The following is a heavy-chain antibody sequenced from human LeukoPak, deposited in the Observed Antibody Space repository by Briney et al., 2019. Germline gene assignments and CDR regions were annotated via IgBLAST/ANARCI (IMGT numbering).Heavy chain of an antibody. CDR1: GGSISSSSYS. V-gene: IGHV4-39*01. CDR3: ARGPTDYSSGWYGGFDY. J-gene: IGHJ4*03. D-gene: IGHD6-19*01. CDR2: IYYSGST. Sequence: SETLSLTCTVSGGSISSSSYSWGWIRQPPGKGLGWIGSIYYSGSTYYNPSLKSRVTISVDTSKNQFSLKLSSVTAADTAVYYCARGPTDYSSGWYGGFDYWGRGTTVTVSS.